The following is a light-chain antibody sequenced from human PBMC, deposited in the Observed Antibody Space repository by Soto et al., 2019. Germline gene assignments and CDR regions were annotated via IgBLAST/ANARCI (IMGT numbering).Light chain of an antibody. CDR2: VVS. J-gene: IGLJ1*01. V-gene: IGLV2-14*01. CDR3: SSDTDSSTYV. CDR1: SSDVGGYNY. Sequence: QSALTQPASVSGSPGQSIAISCTGTSSDVGGYNYVSWHQQHPGKAPKVLISVVSNRPSGVSNRFSGSKSGNTASLTISGRQAEDEADYYCSSDTDSSTYVVGTGTKLTV.